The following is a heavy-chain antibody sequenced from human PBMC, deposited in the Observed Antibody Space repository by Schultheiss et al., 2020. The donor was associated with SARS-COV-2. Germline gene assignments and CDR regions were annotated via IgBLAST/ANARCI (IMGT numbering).Heavy chain of an antibody. J-gene: IGHJ5*02. CDR3: ARRGGFSYYYDSSGLNWFDP. V-gene: IGHV1-2*02. D-gene: IGHD3-22*01. Sequence: ASVKVSCKASGYTFTGYYMHWVRQAPGQGLEWMGWINPNSGGTNYAQKFQGRVTMTRDTSISTAYMELSRLRSDDTAVYYCARRGGFSYYYDSSGLNWFDPWGQGTLVTVSS. CDR1: GYTFTGYY. CDR2: INPNSGGT.